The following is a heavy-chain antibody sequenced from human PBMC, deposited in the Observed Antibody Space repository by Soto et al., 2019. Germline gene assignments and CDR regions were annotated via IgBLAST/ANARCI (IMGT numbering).Heavy chain of an antibody. CDR1: GDSISTADYY. Sequence: SETLSLTCTVSGDSISTADYYWNWIRQPPGKGLEWIGYIYYSGNTYYIPSLKSRVTISVDTSKNQISLKLNSVTAADTAVYYCARGIYSTSSFFDSWGQGTLVTVSS. CDR2: IYYSGNT. V-gene: IGHV4-30-4*01. CDR3: ARGIYSTSSFFDS. D-gene: IGHD6-6*01. J-gene: IGHJ4*02.